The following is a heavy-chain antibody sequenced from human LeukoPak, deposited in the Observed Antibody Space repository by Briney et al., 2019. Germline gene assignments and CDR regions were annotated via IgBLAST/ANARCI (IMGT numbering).Heavy chain of an antibody. Sequence: SETLSLTCTVSGGSINSYYWSWIRQPPGKGLEWIAFIYYSGNTHYSPSLQSRVTISVDTSKNQSSLRVSSVTAADTAVYYCARHSYSGPHYFDYWGQGALVTVSS. D-gene: IGHD3-10*01. CDR1: GGSINSYY. CDR3: ARHSYSGPHYFDY. V-gene: IGHV4-59*08. J-gene: IGHJ4*02. CDR2: IYYSGNT.